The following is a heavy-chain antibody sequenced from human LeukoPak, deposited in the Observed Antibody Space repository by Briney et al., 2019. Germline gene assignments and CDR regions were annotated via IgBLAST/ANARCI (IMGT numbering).Heavy chain of an antibody. D-gene: IGHD1-26*01. J-gene: IGHJ6*04. CDR2: IYYSGST. Sequence: SEALSLTCTVSGGSISSSSYYWGWIRQPPGKGLEWIGSIYYSGSTYYNPSLKSRVTISVDTSKNQFSLKLSSVTAADTAVYYCAREGGSYGDVWGKGTTVTISS. V-gene: IGHV4-39*07. CDR3: AREGGSYGDV. CDR1: GGSISSSSYY.